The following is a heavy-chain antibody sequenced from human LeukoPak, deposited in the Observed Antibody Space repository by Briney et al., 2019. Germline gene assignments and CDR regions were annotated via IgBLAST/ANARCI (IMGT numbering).Heavy chain of an antibody. D-gene: IGHD2/OR15-2a*01. Sequence: SETLSLTCTVSGGSISSYYWSWIRPPPGKGLEWIAYISDIGSINYNPSLKSRVTISLDTSKNQFSLKLSSVTAADTAVYYCAGHHPRNTVDFWGQGTLVTVSS. CDR2: ISDIGSI. V-gene: IGHV4-59*08. CDR1: GGSISSYY. CDR3: AGHHPRNTVDF. J-gene: IGHJ4*02.